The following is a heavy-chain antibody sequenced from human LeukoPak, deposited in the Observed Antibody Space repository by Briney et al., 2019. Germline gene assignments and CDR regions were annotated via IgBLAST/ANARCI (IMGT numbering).Heavy chain of an antibody. J-gene: IGHJ3*02. V-gene: IGHV3-9*01. CDR3: AKDSKTYYYDSSGYHDAFDI. CDR1: GFTFDDYA. D-gene: IGHD3-22*01. Sequence: GRSLRLSCAASGFTFDDYAMHWVRQAPGKGLEWVSGISWNSGSIGYADSVKGRFTISRDNAKNSLYLQMNSLRAEDTALYYCAKDSKTYYYDSSGYHDAFDIWGQGTLVTVSS. CDR2: ISWNSGSI.